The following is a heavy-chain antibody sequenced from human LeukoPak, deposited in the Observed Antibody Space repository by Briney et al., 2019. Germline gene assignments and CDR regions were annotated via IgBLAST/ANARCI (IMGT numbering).Heavy chain of an antibody. V-gene: IGHV3-23*01. Sequence: PGGSLRLSCAASGFTFSNYDMSWVRQAPGKGLEWVSTISGSGGSTYYADSVKGRFTISRDNSKNTLYLQMNSLRAEDTAVYYCAKDDVGWFGELTWSDYWGQGTLVTVSS. CDR2: ISGSGGST. CDR1: GFTFSNYD. CDR3: AKDDVGWFGELTWSDY. D-gene: IGHD3-10*01. J-gene: IGHJ4*02.